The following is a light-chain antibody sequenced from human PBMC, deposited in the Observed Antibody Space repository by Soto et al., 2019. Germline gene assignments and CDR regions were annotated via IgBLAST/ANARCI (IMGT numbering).Light chain of an antibody. CDR2: EVS. J-gene: IGLJ2*01. CDR3: CSYAGKTTFVV. CDR1: TSDIGTYDL. Sequence: QSVLTQPVSMSGSPGQSITISCSGSTSDIGTYDLVSWYRQYPGKAPQVLIYEVSKRPSGVPNRFSGSKSDNTASLTISGLQADDEADYYCCSYAGKTTFVVFGGGTKLTVL. V-gene: IGLV2-23*02.